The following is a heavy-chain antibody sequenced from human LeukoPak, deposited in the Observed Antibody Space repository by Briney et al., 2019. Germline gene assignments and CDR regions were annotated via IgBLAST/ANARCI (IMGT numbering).Heavy chain of an antibody. D-gene: IGHD1-26*01. CDR1: GFTFSNYG. Sequence: GGSLRLSCAASGFTFSNYGMNWVRQAPGKGLEWVSVIYSGGSTYYADSVKGRFTISRDNSKNTLYLQMNSLRAEDTAVYYCARGGSHQAFDYWGQGTLVTVSS. V-gene: IGHV3-53*01. CDR2: IYSGGST. CDR3: ARGGSHQAFDY. J-gene: IGHJ4*02.